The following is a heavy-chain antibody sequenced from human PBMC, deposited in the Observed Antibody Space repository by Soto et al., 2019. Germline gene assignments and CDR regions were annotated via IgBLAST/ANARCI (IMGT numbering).Heavy chain of an antibody. CDR3: ARVATTGTTSRYYAMAV. CDR2: ISSSSSYI. Sequence: EVQLVESGGGLVKPGGSLRLSCAASGFTFSSYSMNWVRQAPGRGLEWVSSISSSSSYIYYADSVKGRFTISRDNAKNSLYLQMNSLRAEDTAMYYCARVATTGTTSRYYAMAVLGQGTTVTVSS. CDR1: GFTFSSYS. V-gene: IGHV3-21*01. D-gene: IGHD1-1*01. J-gene: IGHJ6*02.